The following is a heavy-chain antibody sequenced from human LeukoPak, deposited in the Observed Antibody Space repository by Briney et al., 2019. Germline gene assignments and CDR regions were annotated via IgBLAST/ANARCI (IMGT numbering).Heavy chain of an antibody. CDR3: AKDLGYKWELLRGSDY. J-gene: IGHJ4*02. CDR2: ISYDGSNK. CDR1: GFTFSSYG. V-gene: IGHV3-30*18. D-gene: IGHD1-26*01. Sequence: GGSLRLSCAASGFTFSSYGMHWVRQAPGKGLEWVAVISYDGSNKYYADSVKGRFTISRDNSKNTLYLQMNSPRAEDTAVYYCAKDLGYKWELLRGSDYWGQGTLVTVSS.